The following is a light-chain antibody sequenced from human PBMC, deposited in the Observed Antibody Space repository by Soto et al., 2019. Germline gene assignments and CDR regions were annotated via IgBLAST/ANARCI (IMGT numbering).Light chain of an antibody. CDR3: QQYGGSTRT. CDR1: QSVTTQ. CDR2: GAS. V-gene: IGKV3-20*01. Sequence: IVLTQSPGTLSLSPGERATLSCRASQSVTTQLAWYQQTPGQAPRIIIHGASSRDTGVPDRITGSGSGTDFTLSISRLEPEDFAVYYCQQYGGSTRTFGQGTKVDIK. J-gene: IGKJ1*01.